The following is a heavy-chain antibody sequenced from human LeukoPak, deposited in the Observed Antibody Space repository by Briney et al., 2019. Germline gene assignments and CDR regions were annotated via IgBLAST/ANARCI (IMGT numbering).Heavy chain of an antibody. J-gene: IGHJ5*02. CDR1: GFSFSTFG. D-gene: IGHD3-3*01. V-gene: IGHV3-23*01. CDR3: VIDPPDWSDPRIDP. Sequence: GGSLRLSCTASGFSFSTFGMTWVRHTPEKGLEWVSTINLNGRNTHYADSVRGRFTISRDNSRNTVFLQMDNLGAEDTAVYYCVIDPPDWSDPRIDPWGQGPRFTVS. CDR2: INLNGRNT.